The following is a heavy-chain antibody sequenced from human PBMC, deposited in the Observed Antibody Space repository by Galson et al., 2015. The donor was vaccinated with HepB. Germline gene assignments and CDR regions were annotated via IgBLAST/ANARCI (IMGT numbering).Heavy chain of an antibody. V-gene: IGHV2-5*02. CDR3: AHYMSDDAFDI. Sequence: PALVKPTQTLTLTCTFSGFSLSTSGVGVGWIRQPPGKALDWLALVYGDDDKRYSPFLKNRLTITKDTSKNQVVLTMTNMGPVDTGTYYCAHYMSDDAFDIWGQGTMVTVSS. CDR2: VYGDDDK. D-gene: IGHD3-10*02. CDR1: GFSLSTSGVG. J-gene: IGHJ3*02.